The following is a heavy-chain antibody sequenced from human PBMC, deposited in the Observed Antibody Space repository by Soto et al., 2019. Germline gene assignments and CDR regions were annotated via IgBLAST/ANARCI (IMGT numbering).Heavy chain of an antibody. CDR2: IRDKANEYSI. D-gene: IGHD2-8*01. J-gene: IGHJ5*01. Sequence: EVQLVESGGALVQPGGSLRLSCAASGFNFGDYFVDWVRQAPGKGLEWVGRIRDKANEYSIEYAASVKGRFTISRDDSKNSLYLQMNSLEGEDTAVYYCAREGVSTLYQISWCDSWGQGTPVTVSS. CDR3: AREGVSTLYQISWCDS. CDR1: GFNFGDYF. V-gene: IGHV3-72*01.